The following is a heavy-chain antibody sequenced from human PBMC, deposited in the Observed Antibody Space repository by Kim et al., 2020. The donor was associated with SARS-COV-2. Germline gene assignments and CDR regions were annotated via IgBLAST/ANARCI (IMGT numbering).Heavy chain of an antibody. V-gene: IGHV3-23*01. CDR1: GFTFSNFA. D-gene: IGHD3-16*01. CDR3: AKSSQTYYYGFDY. J-gene: IGHJ4*02. Sequence: GGSLRLSCAASGFTFSNFAMTWVRQAPGKGLEWVSTISGIDVTTTYADSVKGRFTISRDNSKNTLYLQMNSLRADDTAVYYCAKSSQTYYYGFDYWGQGT. CDR2: ISGIDVTT.